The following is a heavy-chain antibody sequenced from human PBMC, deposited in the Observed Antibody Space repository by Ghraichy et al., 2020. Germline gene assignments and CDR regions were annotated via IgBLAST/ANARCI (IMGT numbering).Heavy chain of an antibody. CDR2: IYYSGST. CDR1: GGSISSGGYY. D-gene: IGHD4-17*01. CDR3: ASVNDDYGDYVAFDI. J-gene: IGHJ3*02. V-gene: IGHV4-31*03. Sequence: SETLSLTCTVSGGSISSGGYYWSWIRQHPGKGLEWIGYIYYSGSTYYNPSLMSRVTISVDTSKNQFSLKLSSVTAADTAVYYCASVNDDYGDYVAFDIWGQGTMVTVSS.